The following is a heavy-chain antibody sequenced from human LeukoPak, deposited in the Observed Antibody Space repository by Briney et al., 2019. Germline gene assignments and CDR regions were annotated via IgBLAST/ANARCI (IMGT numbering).Heavy chain of an antibody. Sequence: GGSLRLSCAASGFTLSSYGMSWVRQAPGKGLEWVSAISGSGGSTYYADSVKGRFTISRDNSKNTLYLQMNSLRAEDTAVYYCAKALWIVVVPAAIGNFDYWGQGTLVTVSS. V-gene: IGHV3-23*01. CDR2: ISGSGGST. D-gene: IGHD2-2*01. CDR3: AKALWIVVVPAAIGNFDY. CDR1: GFTLSSYG. J-gene: IGHJ4*02.